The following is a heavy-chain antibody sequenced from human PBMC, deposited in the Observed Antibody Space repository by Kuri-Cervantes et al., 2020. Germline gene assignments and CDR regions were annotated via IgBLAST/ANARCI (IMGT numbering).Heavy chain of an antibody. CDR2: ISIGSSTT. Sequence: GESLKISCAASGFTFSSYSLDWVRQAPGKGLEWVSYISIGSSTTRYADSVKGRFTISRDNAKNSLYLQMNSLRAEDTAVYYCARGNTQFTWHFHYWGQGTLVTVSS. V-gene: IGHV3-48*04. J-gene: IGHJ4*02. CDR3: ARGNTQFTWHFHY. D-gene: IGHD5-12*01. CDR1: GFTFSSYS.